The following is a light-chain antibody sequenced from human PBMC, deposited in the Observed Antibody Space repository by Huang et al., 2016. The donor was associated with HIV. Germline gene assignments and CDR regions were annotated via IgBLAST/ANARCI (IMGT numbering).Light chain of an antibody. V-gene: IGKV3-15*01. CDR1: QSVSSN. Sequence: EIVMTQSPATLSVSPGERATLACRANQSVSSNLAWYQQKPGQAPRLRIYAASTRATGIPARFSGSGSGTEFTLTISSLQSEDFAVYYCQQYNNWPRTFGQGTKVEIK. J-gene: IGKJ1*01. CDR2: AAS. CDR3: QQYNNWPRT.